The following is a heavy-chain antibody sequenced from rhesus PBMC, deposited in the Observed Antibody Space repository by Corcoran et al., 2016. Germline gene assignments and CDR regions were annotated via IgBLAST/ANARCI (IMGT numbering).Heavy chain of an antibody. J-gene: IGHJ4*01. D-gene: IGHD2-21*01. Sequence: QVTLKESGPALVKPTQTLTLTCPFSGFSLTTSGMGVGWIRQPPGQALEWLALIYCDDDKRYSTSLKSRLTITKDTSKNQVVLTMTNMDPVDTATYYCARTQYCTGSGCYQVIDYWGQGVLVTVSS. V-gene: IGHV2-174*01. CDR2: IYCDDDK. CDR1: GFSLTTSGMG. CDR3: ARTQYCTGSGCYQVIDY.